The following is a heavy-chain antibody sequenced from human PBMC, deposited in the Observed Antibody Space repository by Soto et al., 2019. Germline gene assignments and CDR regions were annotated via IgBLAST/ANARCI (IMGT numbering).Heavy chain of an antibody. Sequence: EVQLLESGGGLVQRGGSLRLSCAASGFTFSSYAMKWVRQAPGKGLEWVSLIGESGTPTYYADSVNCRFTISRDNSGNTLFMEMYSLRAEDTAVYYCARYIPGVRYYGMDVWGQGTTVTVSS. J-gene: IGHJ6*02. V-gene: IGHV3-23*01. CDR2: IGESGTPT. CDR3: ARYIPGVRYYGMDV. D-gene: IGHD2-2*01. CDR1: GFTFSSYA.